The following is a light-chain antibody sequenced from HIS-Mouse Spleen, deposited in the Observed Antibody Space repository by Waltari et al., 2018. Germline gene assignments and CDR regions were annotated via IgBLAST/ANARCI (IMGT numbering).Light chain of an antibody. CDR1: QDISNY. J-gene: IGKJ4*01. Sequence: DIQMTQSPSSLSASVGDRVTLTCQASQDISNYLNWYQQKPGKAPKLLIYEASNLETGVPSRFSGSGSGTDFTFTISSLQPEDIATYYCQQYDNLPLTFGGGTKVEIK. V-gene: IGKV1-33*01. CDR3: QQYDNLPLT. CDR2: EAS.